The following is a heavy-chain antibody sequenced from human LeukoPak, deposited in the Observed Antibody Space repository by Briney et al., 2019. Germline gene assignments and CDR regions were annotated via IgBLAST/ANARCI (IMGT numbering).Heavy chain of an antibody. D-gene: IGHD3-10*01. CDR2: ISGYNGNT. J-gene: IGHJ4*02. CDR3: TRDLLYYYGSGLDY. CDR1: GYTFTSYG. Sequence: ASVKVSCKASGYTFTSYGISWVRQAPGQGLEWMGWISGYNGNTNYAQKLQGRVTMTTDTSTSTAYMELSRLRSDDTAVYYCTRDLLYYYGSGLDYWGQGTLVTASS. V-gene: IGHV1-18*01.